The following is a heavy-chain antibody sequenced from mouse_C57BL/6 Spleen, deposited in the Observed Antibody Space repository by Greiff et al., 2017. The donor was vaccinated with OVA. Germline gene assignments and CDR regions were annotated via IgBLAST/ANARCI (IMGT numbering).Heavy chain of an antibody. D-gene: IGHD2-12*01. CDR3: ARGGGRLDY. CDR2: INPNNGGT. J-gene: IGHJ2*01. Sequence: EVQLHQSGPELVKPGASVKISCKASGYTFTDYYMNWVKQSHGKSLEWIGDINPNNGGTSYNQKFKGNAKLTVDKSSSTAYMELRSLTSEDSAVYYCARGGGRLDYWGQGTTLTVSS. V-gene: IGHV1-26*01. CDR1: GYTFTDYY.